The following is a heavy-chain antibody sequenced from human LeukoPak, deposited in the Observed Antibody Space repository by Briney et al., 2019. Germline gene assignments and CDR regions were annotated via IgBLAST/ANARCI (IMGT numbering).Heavy chain of an antibody. D-gene: IGHD5-12*01. Sequence: GASVKVSCKTSGYTFTGYGITWVRQAPGQGLEWMGWINAYNGNTDYSQKLQGRVTMTTDTSTSTAYMELRSLRSDDTAVYYCARFISGYYYYLDYWGQGTLVTVSS. J-gene: IGHJ4*02. CDR2: INAYNGNT. CDR3: ARFISGYYYYLDY. V-gene: IGHV1-18*01. CDR1: GYTFTGYG.